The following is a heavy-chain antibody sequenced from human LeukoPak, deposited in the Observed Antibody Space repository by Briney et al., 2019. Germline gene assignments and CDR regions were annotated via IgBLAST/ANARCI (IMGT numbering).Heavy chain of an antibody. Sequence: GGSLRLSCAASGFTFSSYAMSWVRQAPGKGLEWVSAISGSGGSTYYADSVKGRFTISRDNSKNTLYLQMNSLRAEDTAVYYCAKAPTPFGVSYYFDYWGQGTLVTVSS. D-gene: IGHD3-3*01. J-gene: IGHJ4*02. CDR2: ISGSGGST. CDR3: AKAPTPFGVSYYFDY. CDR1: GFTFSSYA. V-gene: IGHV3-23*01.